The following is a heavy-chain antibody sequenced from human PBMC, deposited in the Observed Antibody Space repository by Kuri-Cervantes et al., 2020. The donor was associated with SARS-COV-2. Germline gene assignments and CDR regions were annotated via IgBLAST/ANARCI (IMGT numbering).Heavy chain of an antibody. V-gene: IGHV3-33*01. Sequence: GESLKISCAASGFTFSSYGVHWVRQAPGKGLEWVAVIWYDGSNKYYADSVEGRFTISRDNSKNTLYLQMNSLRAEDTAVYYCARDLVVSSGWDYYMDVWGKGTTVTVSS. J-gene: IGHJ6*03. CDR3: ARDLVVSSGWDYYMDV. CDR1: GFTFSSYG. D-gene: IGHD6-19*01. CDR2: IWYDGSNK.